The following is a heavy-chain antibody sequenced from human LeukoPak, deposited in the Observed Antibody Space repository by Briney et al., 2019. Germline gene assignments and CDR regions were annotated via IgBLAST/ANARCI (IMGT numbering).Heavy chain of an antibody. CDR2: ISAYHGNT. J-gene: IGHJ5*02. D-gene: IGHD6-19*01. CDR3: ARDLGTRGWYNWFDP. V-gene: IGHV1-18*01. CDR1: GYTFTIYG. Sequence: EASVTVSFTASGYTFTIYGISWVRRALGQGPERMGWISAYHGNTNYAQKLQGRVTMTTDTSTSTAYMELRSLRSDDTAVYYCARDLGTRGWYNWFDPWGQGTLVTVSS.